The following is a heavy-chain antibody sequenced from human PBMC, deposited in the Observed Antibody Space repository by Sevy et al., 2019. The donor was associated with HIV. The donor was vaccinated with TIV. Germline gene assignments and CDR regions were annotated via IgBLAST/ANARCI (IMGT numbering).Heavy chain of an antibody. V-gene: IGHV3-21*06. CDR2: VSGSSNYI. D-gene: IGHD3-10*01. J-gene: IGHJ4*02. CDR1: GFTFNNYN. CDR3: ARCPPDGSYDYFDY. Sequence: GGSLRLSCATSGFTFNNYNMNWVRQAPGKGLEWVSSVSGSSNYIYYAESVKGRFIIFRDNTKNTLYLQMNSLRVDDTALNYWARCPPDGSYDYFDYWGQGTLVTVSS.